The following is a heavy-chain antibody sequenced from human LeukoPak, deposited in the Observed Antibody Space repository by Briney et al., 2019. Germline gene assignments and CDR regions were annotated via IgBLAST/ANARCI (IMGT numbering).Heavy chain of an antibody. CDR1: GGSISSSSYY. V-gene: IGHV4-39*07. D-gene: IGHD3-9*01. Sequence: SETLSLTCTVSGGSISSSSYYWGWIRQPPGKGLEWIGEINHSGSTNYNPSLKSRVTISVDTSKNQFSLKLSSVTAADTAVYYCARDNWDPVYYDILTGFSPWGQGTLVTVSS. CDR2: INHSGST. CDR3: ARDNWDPVYYDILTGFSP. J-gene: IGHJ5*02.